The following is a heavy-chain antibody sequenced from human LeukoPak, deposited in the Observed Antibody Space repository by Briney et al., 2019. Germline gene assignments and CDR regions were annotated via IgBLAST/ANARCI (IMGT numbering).Heavy chain of an antibody. V-gene: IGHV3-30*18. CDR3: AKNYDYGDS. Sequence: GGSLRLSCAASGFIFSSYGMHWVRQAPGKGLEWVAVISYEGTIQYYADSVKGRFTISRDNSKNTLYLQMNSLRAEDTAVYYCAKNYDYGDSWGQGTLVTVSS. CDR2: ISYEGTIQ. CDR1: GFIFSSYG. D-gene: IGHD3-16*01. J-gene: IGHJ5*01.